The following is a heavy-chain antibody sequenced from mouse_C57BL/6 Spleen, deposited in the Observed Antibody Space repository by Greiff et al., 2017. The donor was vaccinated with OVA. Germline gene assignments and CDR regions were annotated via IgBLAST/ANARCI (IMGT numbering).Heavy chain of an antibody. Sequence: EVNLVESGGDLVKPGGSLKLSCAASGFTFSSSGMSWVRQTPDKRLEWVATISSGGSYTYYPDSVKGRFTISRDNASNTLYLQMSSLKSEDTAMDYCARHELGSLDYWGQGTTLTVSS. CDR2: ISSGGSYT. V-gene: IGHV5-6*01. CDR3: ARHELGSLDY. D-gene: IGHD4-1*01. CDR1: GFTFSSSG. J-gene: IGHJ2*01.